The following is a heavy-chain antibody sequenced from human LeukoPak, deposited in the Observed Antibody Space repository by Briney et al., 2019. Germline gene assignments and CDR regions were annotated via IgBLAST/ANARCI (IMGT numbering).Heavy chain of an antibody. D-gene: IGHD2-8*02. V-gene: IGHV1-69*05. Sequence: SVKVSCKASGGTFSSYAISWVRQAPGQGLEWMGRIIPIFGTANYAQKFQGRVTITTDESTSTAYMELSSLSSEDTAVYYCAKQEANTDWFDPWGQGTLVTVSS. CDR3: AKQEANTDWFDP. CDR1: GGTFSSYA. J-gene: IGHJ5*02. CDR2: IIPIFGTA.